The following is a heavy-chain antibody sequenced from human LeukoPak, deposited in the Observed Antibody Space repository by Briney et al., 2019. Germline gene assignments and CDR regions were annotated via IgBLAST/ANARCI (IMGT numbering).Heavy chain of an antibody. V-gene: IGHV4-34*01. CDR1: GGSFSGYY. J-gene: IGHJ2*01. Sequence: SETLSLTCAVYGGSFSGYYWSWIRQPPGKGLEWIGEINHSGSTNYNPSLKSRVTISVDTSKNQFSLKLSSVTAADTAVYYCARGSTNCGGDSYSSIPNPRQTIPKRNWYFDLWGRGTLVTVSS. CDR2: INHSGST. CDR3: ARGSTNCGGDSYSSIPNPRQTIPKRNWYFDL. D-gene: IGHD2-21*02.